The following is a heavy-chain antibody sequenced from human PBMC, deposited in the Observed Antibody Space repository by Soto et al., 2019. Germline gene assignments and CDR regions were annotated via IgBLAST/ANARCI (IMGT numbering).Heavy chain of an antibody. CDR1: GGSISSYY. V-gene: IGHV4-59*08. J-gene: IGHJ4*02. CDR3: VTYYYDRSGVYYEIDN. D-gene: IGHD3-22*01. Sequence: PSDTLSLTCTVAGGSISSYYWSWIRQPPGKGLEWIGYIYYSGYTNYNPSLKSRVTISVDTSKNQFSLKLSSVAAADTAVYYCVTYYYDRSGVYYEIDNWGPGTLVNVSS. CDR2: IYYSGYT.